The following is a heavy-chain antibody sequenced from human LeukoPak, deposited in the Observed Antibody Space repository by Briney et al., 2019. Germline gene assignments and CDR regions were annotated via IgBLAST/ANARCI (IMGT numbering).Heavy chain of an antibody. CDR3: ARDGGYYDFWSGYSLSSYLYP. J-gene: IGHJ5*02. CDR2: IWYDGSNK. CDR1: GFTFSSYG. Sequence: PGRSLRLSCAASGFTFSSYGMHWVRQAPGKGLEWVAVIWYDGSNKYYADSVKGRFTISRDNSKNTLYLQMNSLRAEDTAVYYCARDGGYYDFWSGYSLSSYLYPWGQGTLVTVSS. V-gene: IGHV3-33*01. D-gene: IGHD3-3*01.